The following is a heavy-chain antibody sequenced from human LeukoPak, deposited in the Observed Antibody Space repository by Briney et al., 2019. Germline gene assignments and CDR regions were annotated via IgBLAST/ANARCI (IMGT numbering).Heavy chain of an antibody. CDR2: ISGGGSST. CDR1: GFTFGTYA. D-gene: IGHD7-27*01. V-gene: IGHV3-23*01. CDR3: VKGDGNWGHYYMDV. Sequence: KPGGSLRLSCAASGFTFGTYAMSWVRQAPGKGLEWVSAISGGGSSTYYADSVKGRFATPRDNSKSMLFLQMNSLRAEDAAVYCCVKGDGNWGHYYMDVWGEGTTVTVS. J-gene: IGHJ6*03.